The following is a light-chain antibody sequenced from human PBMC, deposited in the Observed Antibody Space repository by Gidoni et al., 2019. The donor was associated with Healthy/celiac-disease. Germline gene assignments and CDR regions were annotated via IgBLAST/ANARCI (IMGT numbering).Light chain of an antibody. CDR3: SSYTSSSPL. J-gene: IGLJ2*01. CDR2: EVS. Sequence: QSALTQPASVSESPGQWITISCPGTSSDVGGYNYVSWYHQHPGKAPKLMIYEVSNRPSGVSNRFSGSKSGNTASLTISGLQAEDEADYYCSSYTSSSPLFGGGTKLTVL. CDR1: SSDVGGYNY. V-gene: IGLV2-14*01.